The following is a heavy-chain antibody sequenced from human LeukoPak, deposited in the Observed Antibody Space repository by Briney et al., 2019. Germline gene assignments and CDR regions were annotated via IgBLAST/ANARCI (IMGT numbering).Heavy chain of an antibody. V-gene: IGHV3-23*01. CDR3: ARDGYSGSYYRLYYFFMDV. CDR2: ISGSGDNM. D-gene: IGHD1-26*01. Sequence: GGSLRLSCLASKFTFNNYAMTWVRQAPGKGLEWVSSISGSGDNMDYADSVRGRFTISRDNSENTLYLQMNSLRGEDTAVYYCARDGYSGSYYRLYYFFMDVWGKGTTVTVSS. J-gene: IGHJ6*03. CDR1: KFTFNNYA.